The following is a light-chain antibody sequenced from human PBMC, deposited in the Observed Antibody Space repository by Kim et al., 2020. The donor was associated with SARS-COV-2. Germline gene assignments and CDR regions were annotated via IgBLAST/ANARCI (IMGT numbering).Light chain of an antibody. CDR1: SLRSYY. CDR2: GKN. CDR3: NSRDSSGNRV. J-gene: IGLJ3*02. Sequence: SSELTQDPAVSVALGQTVRITCQGDSLRSYYASWYQQKPGEAPVLVIYGKNKRTSGIPDRFSGSSSGNTASLTITGAQAEDEADYYCNSRDSSGNRVFGGGTQLTVL. V-gene: IGLV3-19*01.